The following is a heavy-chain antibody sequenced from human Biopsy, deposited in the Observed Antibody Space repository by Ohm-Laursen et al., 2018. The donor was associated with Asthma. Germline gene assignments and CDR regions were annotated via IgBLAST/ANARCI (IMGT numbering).Heavy chain of an antibody. J-gene: IGHJ6*02. CDR2: IMTVFGTT. CDR1: GGTFSNFA. Sequence: VKISCKAPGGTFSNFAISWVRQAPGQGLEWLGGIMTVFGTTNYAQKFQGRVTITADESTSTAYMEVTSLRSEGTAIYYCARCQVGYSSGWSLLLKKIYYSGMDVWGQGTAVTVSS. V-gene: IGHV1-69*13. CDR3: ARCQVGYSSGWSLLLKKIYYSGMDV. D-gene: IGHD6-19*01.